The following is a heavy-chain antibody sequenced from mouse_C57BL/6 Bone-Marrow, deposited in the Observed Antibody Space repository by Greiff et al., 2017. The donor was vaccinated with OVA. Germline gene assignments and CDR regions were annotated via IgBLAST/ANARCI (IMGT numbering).Heavy chain of an antibody. D-gene: IGHD2-4*01. CDR1: GYSFTGYF. V-gene: IGHV1-20*01. Sequence: VQLQQSGPELVKPGDSVKISCKASGYSFTGYFMNWVMQSHGKSLEWIGRINPYNGDTFYNQKFKGKATLTVDKSSSTAHMELRSLTSEDSAVYYCASYYDYPYAMDYWGQGTSVTVSS. CDR2: INPYNGDT. CDR3: ASYYDYPYAMDY. J-gene: IGHJ4*01.